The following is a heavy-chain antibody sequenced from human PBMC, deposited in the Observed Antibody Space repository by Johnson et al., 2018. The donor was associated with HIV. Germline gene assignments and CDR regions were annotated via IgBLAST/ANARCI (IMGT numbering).Heavy chain of an antibody. D-gene: IGHD4-23*01. CDR2: ISYDGSNK. J-gene: IGHJ3*02. CDR3: AKVGAMVVNPRGEAFDI. V-gene: IGHV3-30*18. Sequence: QVQLVESGGGVVQPGRSLRLSCAASGFTFSSYGMHWVRQAPGKGLEWLAVISYDGSNKYYVDSVKGRFTISRENSKNTLYLQINSLRAEDTAVYYCAKVGAMVVNPRGEAFDIWGQGTMVTVSS. CDR1: GFTFSSYG.